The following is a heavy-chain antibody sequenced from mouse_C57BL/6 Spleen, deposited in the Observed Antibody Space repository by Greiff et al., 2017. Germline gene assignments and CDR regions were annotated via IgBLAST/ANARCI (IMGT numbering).Heavy chain of an antibody. Sequence: VQLQQSGPELVKPGASVKISCKASGYAFSSSWMNWVKQRLGKGLEWIGRIYTGDGDTNYNGKVKGKATLTADKSSSTAYMQLSSLTAEDSAVYFCSPTVVAPMDYWGQGASVTGSS. CDR1: GYAFSSSW. CDR2: IYTGDGDT. V-gene: IGHV1-82*01. J-gene: IGHJ4*01. CDR3: SPTVVAPMDY. D-gene: IGHD1-1*01.